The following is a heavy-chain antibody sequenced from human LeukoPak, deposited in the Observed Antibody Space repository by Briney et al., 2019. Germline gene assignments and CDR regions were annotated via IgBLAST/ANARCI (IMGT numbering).Heavy chain of an antibody. CDR3: ARHQVVVVPAAMYWFDP. J-gene: IGHJ5*02. CDR1: GGSISSFY. V-gene: IGHV4-4*07. D-gene: IGHD2-2*01. CDR2: IYSSGST. Sequence: SSETLSLTCTVSGGSISSFYWSWIRQPAEKRLEWIGRIYSSGSTDYNPSLKSRVTMSVDTSKNQFSLKLSSVTAADTAVYYCARHQVVVVPAAMYWFDPWGQGTLVTVSS.